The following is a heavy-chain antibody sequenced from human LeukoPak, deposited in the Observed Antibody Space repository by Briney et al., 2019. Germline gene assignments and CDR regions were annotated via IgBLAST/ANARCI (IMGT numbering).Heavy chain of an antibody. CDR2: INPSGGST. CDR3: ARRTSTGYFDY. J-gene: IGHJ4*02. CDR1: GYTFTSYY. D-gene: IGHD1-1*01. V-gene: IGHV1-46*01. Sequence: ASVKVSCKASGYTFTSYYMHWVRQAPGQGLEWMGIINPSGGSTSYAQKLQGRVTMTTDTSTSTAYMDLRSLRSDDTAVYYCARRTSTGYFDYWGQGTLVTVSS.